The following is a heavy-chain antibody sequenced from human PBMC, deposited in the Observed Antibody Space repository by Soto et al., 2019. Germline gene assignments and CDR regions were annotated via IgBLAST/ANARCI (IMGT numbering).Heavy chain of an antibody. D-gene: IGHD3-3*01. V-gene: IGHV3-33*03. Sequence: QVQLVESGGSVGQPGRSLRLSCSVSGLTFSDYGVHWVRRAPGKGLEWVALIWNDGTTEYYIDSVKGRFTISRDNSKNMLYLQMNNLRAEDTAVYYCATDVHGETDDFWLGALGNWGQGNLVTVSS. CDR3: ATDVHGETDDFWLGALGN. J-gene: IGHJ4*02. CDR2: IWNDGTTE. CDR1: GLTFSDYG.